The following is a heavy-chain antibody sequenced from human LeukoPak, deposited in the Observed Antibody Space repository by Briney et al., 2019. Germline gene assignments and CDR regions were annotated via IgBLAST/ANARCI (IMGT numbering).Heavy chain of an antibody. CDR1: GGSISSYY. CDR3: ARLVRGDFWSGYYPPLYFDY. J-gene: IGHJ4*02. D-gene: IGHD3-3*01. V-gene: IGHV4-4*09. CDR2: IYTSGST. Sequence: SETLSLTCTVSGGSISSYYWSWIRQPPGKGLEWIGYIYTSGSTNYNPSLKSRVTISVDTSKNQFSLKLSSVTAADTAVYYCARLVRGDFWSGYYPPLYFDYWGQGTLVTVSP.